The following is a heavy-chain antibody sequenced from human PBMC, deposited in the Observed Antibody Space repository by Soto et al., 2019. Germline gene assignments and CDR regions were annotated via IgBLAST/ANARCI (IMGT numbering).Heavy chain of an antibody. CDR3: AKGHDFWSGSADGFDY. J-gene: IGHJ4*02. Sequence: QLQLQESGSGLVKPSQTLSLTCAVSGGSISSGGYSWSWIRQPPGRGLEWIGYIYHSGSTYYNPSLKRRVPISVDTSKNQFPQKLSSVPAADTPVYYCAKGHDFWSGSADGFDYWGQGTLVTVSS. CDR1: GGSISSGGYS. V-gene: IGHV4-30-2*01. CDR2: IYHSGST. D-gene: IGHD3-3*01.